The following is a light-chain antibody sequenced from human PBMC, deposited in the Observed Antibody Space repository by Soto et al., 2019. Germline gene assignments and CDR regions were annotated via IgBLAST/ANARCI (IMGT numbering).Light chain of an antibody. V-gene: IGKV4-1*01. CDR3: QQYYTNRWT. CDR1: QSLIYSSNNKNS. CDR2: WAS. Sequence: DFVMTQSPDSLAVSLGERATISSKSSQSLIYSSNNKNSVAWYQQTQGQTPQLLIYWASTRESGVPDRFSGSESGTDCTLPVSSLQAEDVEVYYCQQYYTNRWTFGQGTKVDIK. J-gene: IGKJ1*01.